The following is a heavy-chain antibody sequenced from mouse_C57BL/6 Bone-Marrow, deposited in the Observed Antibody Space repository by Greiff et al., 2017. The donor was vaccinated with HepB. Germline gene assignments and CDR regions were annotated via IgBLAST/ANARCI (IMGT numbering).Heavy chain of an antibody. J-gene: IGHJ4*01. CDR1: GYTFTSYW. V-gene: IGHV1-74*01. CDR3: AIPTVVPYYAMDY. D-gene: IGHD1-1*01. CDR2: IHPSDSDT. Sequence: QVQLQQPGAELVKPGASVKVSCKASGYTFTSYWMHWVKQRPGQGLEWIGRIHPSDSDTNYNQKFKGKATLTVDKSSSTAYMQLSSLTSEDSAVYYCAIPTVVPYYAMDYWGQGTSVTVSS.